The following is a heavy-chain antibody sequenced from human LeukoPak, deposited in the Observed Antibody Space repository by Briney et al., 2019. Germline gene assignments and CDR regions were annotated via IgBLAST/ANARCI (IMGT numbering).Heavy chain of an antibody. V-gene: IGHV4-39*01. CDR1: GGSISSSSYY. CDR2: IYYSGST. D-gene: IGHD3-22*01. CDR3: ARQGYYETSYNFDY. Sequence: PSETLSLTCTVSGGSISSSSYYWGWIRQPPGKGLEWIGSIYYSGSTYYNPSLKSRVTISVDTSKNQFSLKLSSVTAADTAVYYCARQGYYETSYNFDYWGQGTLVTVSS. J-gene: IGHJ4*02.